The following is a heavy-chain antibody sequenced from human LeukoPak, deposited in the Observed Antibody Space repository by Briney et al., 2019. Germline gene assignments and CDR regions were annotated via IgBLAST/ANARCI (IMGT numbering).Heavy chain of an antibody. D-gene: IGHD6-19*01. J-gene: IGHJ4*02. CDR1: GFTFGSYW. Sequence: GGSLRLSCAASGFTFGSYWMHWVRQAPGKGLVWVSRVNSDGSSTTYADSVKSRFTISRDNAKNTLYLQMNSLRAEDTAVYYCARGSTQYSSGWYGLDYWGQGTLVTVSS. CDR2: VNSDGSST. CDR3: ARGSTQYSSGWYGLDY. V-gene: IGHV3-74*01.